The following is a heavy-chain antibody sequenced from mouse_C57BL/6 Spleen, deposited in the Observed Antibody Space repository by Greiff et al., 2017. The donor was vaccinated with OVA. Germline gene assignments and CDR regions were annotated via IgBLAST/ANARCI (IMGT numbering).Heavy chain of an antibody. V-gene: IGHV1-53*01. D-gene: IGHD2-2*01. Sequence: QVQLKESGTELVKPGASVKLSCKASGYTFTSYWMHWVKQRPGQGLEWIGNINPSNGGTNYNEKFKSKATLTVDKSSSTAYMQLSILTSEDSAVYYGARAYGYCEAWFAYWGQGTLVTVSA. J-gene: IGHJ3*01. CDR1: GYTFTSYW. CDR2: INPSNGGT. CDR3: ARAYGYCEAWFAY.